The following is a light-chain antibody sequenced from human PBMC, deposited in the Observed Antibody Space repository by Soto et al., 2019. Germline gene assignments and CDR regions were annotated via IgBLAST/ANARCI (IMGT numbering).Light chain of an antibody. CDR2: DVS. CDR3: SSYTSSSTLV. V-gene: IGLV2-14*01. Sequence: QSALTQPASVSGSPGQSITISCTGTSSDVGDYNYVSWYQQHPGEAPKLMIYDVSNRPSGVSNRFSGSKSGNTASLTISGLQAEDEADYYCSSYTSSSTLVFGGGTQLTVL. J-gene: IGLJ2*01. CDR1: SSDVGDYNY.